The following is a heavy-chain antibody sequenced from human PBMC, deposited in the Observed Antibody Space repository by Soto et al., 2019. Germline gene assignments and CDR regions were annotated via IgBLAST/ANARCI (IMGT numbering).Heavy chain of an antibody. CDR3: AKGWRHWLVTSDFNY. CDR2: VYHDGRNT. Sequence: VQLVESGGGVVQPGRSLRLSCAASGFTFSDYAMHWVRQAPGKGLEWVAVVYHDGRNTHYADSVKGRFTISRDSSKNTVSLEMTSLRAEDTAVYYCAKGWRHWLVTSDFNYWGQGALVTVSS. CDR1: GFTFSDYA. J-gene: IGHJ4*02. D-gene: IGHD6-19*01. V-gene: IGHV3-30*18.